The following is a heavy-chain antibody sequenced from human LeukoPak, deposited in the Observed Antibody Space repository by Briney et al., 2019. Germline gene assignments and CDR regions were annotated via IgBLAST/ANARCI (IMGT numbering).Heavy chain of an antibody. V-gene: IGHV1-24*01. CDR1: GYTLTELS. D-gene: IGHD6-13*01. Sequence: ASVKVSCKVSGYTLTELSMHWVRQAPGKGLEWVGGFDPEDGETIYAQKFQGRVTMTEDTSTDTAYMELSSLRSEDAAVYYCATGGVRIAAAGLDYWGQGTLVTVSS. CDR2: FDPEDGET. J-gene: IGHJ4*02. CDR3: ATGGVRIAAAGLDY.